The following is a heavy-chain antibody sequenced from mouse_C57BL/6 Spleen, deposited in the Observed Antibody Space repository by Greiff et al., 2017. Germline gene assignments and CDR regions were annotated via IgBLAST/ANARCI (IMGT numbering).Heavy chain of an antibody. J-gene: IGHJ3*01. D-gene: IGHD2-4*01. CDR3: AREGLGGWVAY. V-gene: IGHV1-64*01. Sequence: QVQLQQPGAELVKPGASVKLSCKASGYTFTSYWMHWVKQRPGQGLEWIGMIHPNSGSTNYNEKFKSKATLTVDKSSSTAYMQLSSLTSEDSAVYYCAREGLGGWVAYWGQGTLVTVSA. CDR1: GYTFTSYW. CDR2: IHPNSGST.